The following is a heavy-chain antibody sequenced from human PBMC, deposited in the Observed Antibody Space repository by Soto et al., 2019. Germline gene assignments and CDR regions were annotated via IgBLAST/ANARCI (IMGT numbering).Heavy chain of an antibody. D-gene: IGHD3-22*01. V-gene: IGHV3-30*18. J-gene: IGHJ3*02. CDR2: ISYDGSNK. CDR3: AKDQPSMIVVWSGAFDI. CDR1: GFTFSSYG. Sequence: QVQLVESGGGVVQPGRSLRLSCAASGFTFSSYGMHWVRQAPGKGLEWVAVISYDGSNKYYADSVKGRFTISRDNSKNTLYLQMNSLRAEDTAVYYCAKDQPSMIVVWSGAFDIWGQGTMVTVSS.